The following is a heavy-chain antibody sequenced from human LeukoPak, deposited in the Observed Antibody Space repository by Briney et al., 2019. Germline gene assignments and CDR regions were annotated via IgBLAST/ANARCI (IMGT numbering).Heavy chain of an antibody. J-gene: IGHJ6*03. V-gene: IGHV1-69*05. D-gene: IGHD5-12*01. Sequence: ASVKVSCKASGGTFSSYAISWVRQAAGQGLEWMGGIIPIFGTANYAQKFQGRVTITTDESTSTAYMELSSLRSEDTAVYYCARVVVATNYYYYYYMDVWGKGTTVTVSS. CDR2: IIPIFGTA. CDR1: GGTFSSYA. CDR3: ARVVVATNYYYYYYMDV.